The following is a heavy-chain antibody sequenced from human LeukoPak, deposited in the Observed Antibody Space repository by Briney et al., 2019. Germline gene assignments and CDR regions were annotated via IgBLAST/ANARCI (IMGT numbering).Heavy chain of an antibody. J-gene: IGHJ5*02. Sequence: GESLRISFKVSGYSFPSYWITWVRPMPGKGLEWMGRIAPSDSYSNYNPSFEGHVAFSVDKSISTVYLQWSSLKASDTAMYYCVRQPPGVYDTTQNWFDPWGQGTLVTVSS. CDR2: IAPSDSYS. D-gene: IGHD3-22*01. CDR1: GYSFPSYW. V-gene: IGHV5-10-1*01. CDR3: VRQPPGVYDTTQNWFDP.